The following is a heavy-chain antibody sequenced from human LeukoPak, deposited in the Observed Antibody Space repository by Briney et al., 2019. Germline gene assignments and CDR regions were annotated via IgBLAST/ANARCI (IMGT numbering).Heavy chain of an antibody. V-gene: IGHV4-59*08. Sequence: NPSETLSLTCTVSGGSISSYYWSWLRQPPGKGLEWIGYISYSGSTNYNPSLKSRVTISVDTSKNQFSLELSSVHAADTAVYYCARHRALAVAGTWFDPGSQGSLVTVSA. J-gene: IGHJ5*01. CDR3: ARHRALAVAGTWFDP. CDR2: ISYSGST. D-gene: IGHD6-19*01. CDR1: GGSISSYY.